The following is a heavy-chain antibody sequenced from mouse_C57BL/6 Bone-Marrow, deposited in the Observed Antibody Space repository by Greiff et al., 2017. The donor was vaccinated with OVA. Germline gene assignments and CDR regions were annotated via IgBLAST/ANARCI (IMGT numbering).Heavy chain of an antibody. CDR3: ARLLRRAMDY. CDR2: INPYNGGT. CDR1: GYTFTDYY. J-gene: IGHJ4*01. V-gene: IGHV1-19*01. D-gene: IGHD1-1*01. Sequence: EVQLQQSGPVLVKPGASVKMSCKASGYTFTDYYMNWVKQSHGKSLEWIGVINPYNGGTSYNQKFKGKATLTVDKSSSTAYMELNSLTSEDSAVDYCARLLRRAMDYWGQGTSVTVSS.